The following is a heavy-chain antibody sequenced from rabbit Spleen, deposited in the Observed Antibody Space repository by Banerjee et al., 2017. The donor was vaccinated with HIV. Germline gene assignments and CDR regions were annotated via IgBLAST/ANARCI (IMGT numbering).Heavy chain of an antibody. J-gene: IGHJ4*01. CDR2: INIVTGKS. D-gene: IGHD2-1*01. CDR1: GVSLNDKDV. Sequence: QEQLKESGGGLVKPEGSLTLTCKASGVSLNDKDVMCWVRQAPGKGLEWIACINIVTGKSVYANWAEGRFIMSRTSSTTVTLQLTSLTAADTATYFCARGSATMTMVITGYYLNLWGQGTLVTVS. V-gene: IGHV1S45*01. CDR3: ARGSATMTMVITGYYLNL.